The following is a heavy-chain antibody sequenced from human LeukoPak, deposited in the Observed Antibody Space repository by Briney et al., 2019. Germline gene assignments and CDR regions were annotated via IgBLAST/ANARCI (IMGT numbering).Heavy chain of an antibody. D-gene: IGHD5-24*01. CDR3: AMIEMATISFS. V-gene: IGHV3-53*01. CDR2: IYSDGST. J-gene: IGHJ5*02. CDR1: GFTVISNY. Sequence: GGSLRLSCTASGFTVISNYMSWVRQAPGKGLEWASVIYSDGSTYYPDSVKGRFTISRDNSKTTLYLQMNSLSAEDTAVYYCAMIEMATISFSWGQGTLVTDPS.